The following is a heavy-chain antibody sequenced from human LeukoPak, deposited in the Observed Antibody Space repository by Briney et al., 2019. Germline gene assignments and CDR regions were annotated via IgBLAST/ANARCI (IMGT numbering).Heavy chain of an antibody. Sequence: SETLSLTCTVSGGSISSSSYYWGWIRQPPGKGLEWIGSIYYSGSTYYNPSLKSRVTISVDTSKNQFSLKLSSVTAADTAVYYCARAWAGGPDSSGYYPPLWDWGQGTLVTVSS. CDR2: IYYSGST. CDR1: GGSISSSSYY. V-gene: IGHV4-39*07. J-gene: IGHJ4*02. D-gene: IGHD3-22*01. CDR3: ARAWAGGPDSSGYYPPLWD.